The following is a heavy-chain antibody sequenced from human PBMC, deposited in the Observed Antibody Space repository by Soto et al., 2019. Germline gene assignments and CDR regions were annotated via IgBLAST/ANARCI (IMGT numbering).Heavy chain of an antibody. J-gene: IGHJ3*02. CDR1: GLTFSSYW. Sequence: PGGSLRLSCAASGLTFSSYWMSWVRQAPGKGLEWVANIKQDGSEKYYVDSVKGRFTISRDNAKNSLYLQMNSLRAEDTAVYYCARDWDSSSSTAAFDIWGQGTMVTVS. CDR2: IKQDGSEK. D-gene: IGHD6-6*01. V-gene: IGHV3-7*01. CDR3: ARDWDSSSSTAAFDI.